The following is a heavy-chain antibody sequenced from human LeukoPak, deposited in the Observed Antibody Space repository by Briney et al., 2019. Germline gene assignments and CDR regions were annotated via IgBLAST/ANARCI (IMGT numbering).Heavy chain of an antibody. J-gene: IGHJ4*02. CDR1: GGSISSYY. CDR3: ARDAYYYDSSGYYPFDY. CDR2: IYTSGST. D-gene: IGHD3-22*01. V-gene: IGHV4-4*07. Sequence: SETLSLTRTVSGGSISSYYWSWIRQPAGKGLEWIGRIYTSGSTNYNPSLKSRVTMSVDTSKNQFSLKLSSVTAADTAVYYCARDAYYYDSSGYYPFDYWGQGTLVTVSS.